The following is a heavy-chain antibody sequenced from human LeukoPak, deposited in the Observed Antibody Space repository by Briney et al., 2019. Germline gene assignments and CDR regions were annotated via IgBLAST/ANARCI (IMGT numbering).Heavy chain of an antibody. Sequence: SETLSLTCTVSGGSISSYYWSWIRQPAGKGLEWIGRIYTSGSTNYNPSLKSRVTISVDTSKNQFSLKLSSVTAADTAVYYCARGSGHCSSTSCYWWDNWFDPWGQGTLVTVSS. V-gene: IGHV4-4*07. D-gene: IGHD2-2*01. CDR2: IYTSGST. J-gene: IGHJ5*02. CDR3: ARGSGHCSSTSCYWWDNWFDP. CDR1: GGSISSYY.